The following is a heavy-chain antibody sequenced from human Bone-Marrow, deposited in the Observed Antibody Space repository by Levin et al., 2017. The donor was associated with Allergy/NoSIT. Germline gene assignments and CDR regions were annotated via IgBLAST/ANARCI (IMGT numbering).Heavy chain of an antibody. D-gene: IGHD2-2*01. J-gene: IGHJ6*03. CDR3: ARHGVCSSTSCPYYYYYMDV. Sequence: RSQTLSLTCTVSGGSISSYYWSWIRQPPGKGLEWIGYIYYSGSTNYNPSLKSRVTISVDTSKNQFSLKLSSVTAADTAVYYCARHGVCSSTSCPYYYYYMDVWGKGTTVTVSS. CDR2: IYYSGST. V-gene: IGHV4-59*08. CDR1: GGSISSYY.